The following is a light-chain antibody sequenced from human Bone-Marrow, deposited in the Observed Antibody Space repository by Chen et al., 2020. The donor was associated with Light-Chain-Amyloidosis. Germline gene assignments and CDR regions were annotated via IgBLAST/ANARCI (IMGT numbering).Light chain of an antibody. V-gene: IGLV3-21*02. Sequence: SYVLTQPSSVSVAPGQTATIAWGGNNIGSTSVHWYQQTPGQAPLLVVYDDSDRPSGIPERLAGSTSRNTATLTISGVEDGDEADYYCQVWDRSSDRPVFGGGTKLTGL. J-gene: IGLJ3*02. CDR1: NIGSTS. CDR2: DDS. CDR3: QVWDRSSDRPV.